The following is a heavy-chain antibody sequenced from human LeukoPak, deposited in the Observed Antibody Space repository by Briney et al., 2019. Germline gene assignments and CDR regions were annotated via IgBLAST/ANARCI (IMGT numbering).Heavy chain of an antibody. CDR1: GFTFSSYG. V-gene: IGHV3-30*02. CDR2: IRYDGSNK. CDR3: AKKHSVGYSYGPSGKHFDY. D-gene: IGHD5-18*01. Sequence: GGSLRLSCAASGFTFSSYGMHWVRQAPGKGLEWVAFIRYDGSNKYYADSVKGRFTISRDNSKNTLYLQMNSLRAEDTAVYYCAKKHSVGYSYGPSGKHFDYWGQGTLVTVSS. J-gene: IGHJ4*02.